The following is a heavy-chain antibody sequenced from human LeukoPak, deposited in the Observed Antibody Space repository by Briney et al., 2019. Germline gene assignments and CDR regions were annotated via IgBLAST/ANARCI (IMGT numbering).Heavy chain of an antibody. Sequence: GGSLRLSCAASGFTFSSYVMHWVRQAPGKGLEWVAIISYDGSNKYYADSVKGRFTISRDNSKNTLYLQMNSLRAEDTAVYYCAKSGDLAGELLFLDYWGQGTLVTVSS. V-gene: IGHV3-30*04. CDR1: GFTFSSYV. D-gene: IGHD1-26*01. CDR3: AKSGDLAGELLFLDY. CDR2: ISYDGSNK. J-gene: IGHJ4*02.